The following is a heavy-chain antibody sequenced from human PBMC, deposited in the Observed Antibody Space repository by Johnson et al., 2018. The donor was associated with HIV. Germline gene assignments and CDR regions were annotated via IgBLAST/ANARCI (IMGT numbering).Heavy chain of an antibody. Sequence: QVQLVESGGGVVQPGRSLRLSCTASGFTFSSYGMHWVRQAPGKGLEWVAVIWYDGSNKYYADSVKGRFTISRDNSNNTLYLQMDSLRAEDTAVYYCARVRGWLQHDNDDVYLLQAFDIWGQGTMVTVSS. CDR1: GFTFSSYG. CDR3: ARVRGWLQHDNDDVYLLQAFDI. D-gene: IGHD5-24*01. CDR2: IWYDGSNK. J-gene: IGHJ3*02. V-gene: IGHV3-33*01.